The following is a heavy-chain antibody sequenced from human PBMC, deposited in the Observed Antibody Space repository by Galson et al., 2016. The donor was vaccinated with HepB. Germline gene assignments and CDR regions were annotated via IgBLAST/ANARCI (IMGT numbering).Heavy chain of an antibody. D-gene: IGHD4-11*01. CDR2: ISGRGGNT. CDR1: GFTFSTYA. V-gene: IGHV3-23*01. J-gene: IGHJ6*03. CDR3: AKDRGSDYKNYYMNV. Sequence: SLRLSCAASGFTFSTYAMSWVRQAPGKGLEWVSTISGRGGNTYYADSVKGRFTISRDNSKNTLYLEMNSLRAEDTAVYYCAKDRGSDYKNYYMNVWGKGTAVTVSS.